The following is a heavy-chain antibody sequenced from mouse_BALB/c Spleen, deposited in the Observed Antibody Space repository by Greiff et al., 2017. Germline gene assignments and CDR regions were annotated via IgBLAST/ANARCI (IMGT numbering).Heavy chain of an antibody. CDR2: IYPGNGDT. CDR3: ARKHDGDYFDY. CDR1: GYTFTSYN. V-gene: IGHV1-12*01. J-gene: IGHJ2*01. Sequence: QVQLQQPGAELVKPGASVKMSCKASGYTFTSYNMHWVKQTPGQGLEWIGAIYPGNGDTSYNQKFKGKATLTADKSSSTAYMQLSSLTSEDSAVYYCARKHDGDYFDYWGQGTTLTVSS. D-gene: IGHD2-3*01.